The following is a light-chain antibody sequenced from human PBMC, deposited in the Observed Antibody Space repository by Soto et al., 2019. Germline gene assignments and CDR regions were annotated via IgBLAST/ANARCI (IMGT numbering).Light chain of an antibody. CDR3: ETWDRNTVV. Sequence: QSVLTQSSSASASLRSSVKLTCTLSSGHSSYIIAWHQQQPGKAPRYLMKLEDNGIYNKGSGVPDRFSGSSSGADRYLTISNLQFEDEADYYCETWDRNTVVFGGGTKLTVL. CDR2: LEDNGIY. V-gene: IGLV4-60*02. J-gene: IGLJ2*01. CDR1: SGHSSYI.